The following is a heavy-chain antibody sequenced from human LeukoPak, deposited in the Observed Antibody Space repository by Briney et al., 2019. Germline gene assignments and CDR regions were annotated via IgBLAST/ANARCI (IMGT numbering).Heavy chain of an antibody. V-gene: IGHV4-61*08. D-gene: IGHD2-21*02. J-gene: IGHJ4*02. CDR3: ARVFGAKVTGAYYYFDY. CDR1: GGSISSGGYY. CDR2: IYYSGST. Sequence: PSQTLSLTCAVSGGSISSGGYYWSWIRQPPGKGLEWIGYIYYSGSTNYNPSLKSRVTISVDTSKNQFSLKLSSVTAADTAVYYCARVFGAKVTGAYYYFDYWGQGTLVTVSS.